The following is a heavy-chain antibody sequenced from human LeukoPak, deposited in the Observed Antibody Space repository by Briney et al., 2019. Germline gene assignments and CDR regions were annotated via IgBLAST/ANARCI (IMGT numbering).Heavy chain of an antibody. D-gene: IGHD6-13*01. CDR1: GGSISRYY. V-gene: IGHV4-4*07. CDR2: IYTSGST. J-gene: IGHJ5*02. CDR3: ARAVAAGTSGWFDP. Sequence: PSETLSLTCTVSGGSISRYYWSWIRQPAGKGLEWIGRIYTSGSTNYNPSLKSRVTMSVDTSKNQFSLKLSSVTAADTAVYYCARAVAAGTSGWFDPWGQGTLVTVSS.